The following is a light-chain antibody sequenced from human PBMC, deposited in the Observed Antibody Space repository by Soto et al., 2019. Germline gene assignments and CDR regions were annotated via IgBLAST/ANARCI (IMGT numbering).Light chain of an antibody. J-gene: IGKJ1*01. CDR3: QQFHSFPWT. V-gene: IGKV1-39*01. Sequence: DIQMTQSPSSLSASVGDRVTITCRASRGVSTSLNWYQQQPGKAPKLLIYTASSLQSGVPSRFSGSGSGTDFTLTISSLQPEDFATYYCQQFHSFPWTFGQGTKVEI. CDR2: TAS. CDR1: RGVSTS.